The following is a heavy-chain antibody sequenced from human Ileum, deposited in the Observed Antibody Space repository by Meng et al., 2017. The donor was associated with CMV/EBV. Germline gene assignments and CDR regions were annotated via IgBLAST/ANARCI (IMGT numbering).Heavy chain of an antibody. CDR2: IRYDGSNK. Sequence: GESLKISCAASGFTFSSYGMHWVRQAPGKGLEWVAFIRYDGSNKYYADSVKGRFTISRDNSKNTLYLQMNSLRAEDTAVYYCAAGNYFNDWGQGTLVTVSS. V-gene: IGHV3-30*02. J-gene: IGHJ4*02. CDR3: AAGNYFND. CDR1: GFTFSSYG.